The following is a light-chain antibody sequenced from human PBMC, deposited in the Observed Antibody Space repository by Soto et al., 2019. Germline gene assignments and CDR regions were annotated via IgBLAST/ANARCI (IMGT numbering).Light chain of an antibody. CDR2: GAF. CDR3: QQRNVWPPVT. Sequence: RQSPATLSVSPGEGAPISCRASQGIGDTLAWYQHKPGQTPRLLIYGAFNRATGIPARFSGSGSGTDFTLTISSLEPEDSAVYYCQQRNVWPPVTFGQGTRLEIK. V-gene: IGKV3-11*01. CDR1: QGIGDT. J-gene: IGKJ5*01.